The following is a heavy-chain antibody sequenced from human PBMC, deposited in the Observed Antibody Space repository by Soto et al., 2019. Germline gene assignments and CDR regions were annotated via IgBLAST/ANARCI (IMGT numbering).Heavy chain of an antibody. D-gene: IGHD6-19*01. V-gene: IGHV4-39*02. CDR3: ARAGRVGGTGCLDY. Sequence: QLQLQESGPGLVKSSETLSLTCNVAGGSISSSSYYWGWIRQPPGKGLEGIGSIYYNGNTYDNPSLKCRVSVSGDAFENHFSLEFSSGTAADTAVYFCARAGRVGGTGCLDYLGHGSQVTVSS. CDR1: GGSISSSSYY. CDR2: IYYNGNT. J-gene: IGHJ4*01.